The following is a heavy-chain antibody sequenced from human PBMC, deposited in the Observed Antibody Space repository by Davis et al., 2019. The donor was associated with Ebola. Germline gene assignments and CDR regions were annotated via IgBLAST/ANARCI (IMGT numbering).Heavy chain of an antibody. CDR1: GGSFSDYS. Sequence: PSETLSLTCALYGGSFSDYSWSLIRQPPGKGLEWIGEIDHRGKTYYNPSLKSRVTISKDTSRNYFSLQLRSVTAADTAVYYCASRHQTRDKDCFDLWGQGTLVTVSS. J-gene: IGHJ4*02. V-gene: IGHV4-34*01. CDR3: ASRHQTRDKDCFDL. CDR2: IDHRGKT. D-gene: IGHD2-2*01.